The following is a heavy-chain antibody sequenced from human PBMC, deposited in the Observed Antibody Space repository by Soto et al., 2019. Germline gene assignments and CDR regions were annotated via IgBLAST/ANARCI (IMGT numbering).Heavy chain of an antibody. V-gene: IGHV3-48*01. CDR2: ISSSSSTI. CDR3: AREGGFSRATFDY. CDR1: GFTFSSYS. J-gene: IGHJ4*02. Sequence: GESLKISCAASGFTFSSYSMNWVRQAPGKGLEWVSYISSSSSTIYYADSVKGRFTISRDNAKNSLYLQMNSLRAEDTAVYYCAREGGFSRATFDYWGQGTLVTVSS. D-gene: IGHD1-26*01.